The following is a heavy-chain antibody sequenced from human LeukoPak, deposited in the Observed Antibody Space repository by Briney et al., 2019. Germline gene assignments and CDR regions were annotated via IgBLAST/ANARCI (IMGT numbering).Heavy chain of an antibody. V-gene: IGHV1-8*01. CDR1: GFTFTSYG. CDR3: VRDGEGVAISVNYWFDP. CDR2: MNPNNGNT. D-gene: IGHD3-10*01. J-gene: IGHJ5*02. Sequence: ASVTVSCTASGFTFTSYGINWVRQASGQGLEWMGWMNPNNGNTGYAQKFQGRVTMTRDTSISTAYMELRGLRSEDTAVYYCVRDGEGVAISVNYWFDPWGQGTLVTVSS.